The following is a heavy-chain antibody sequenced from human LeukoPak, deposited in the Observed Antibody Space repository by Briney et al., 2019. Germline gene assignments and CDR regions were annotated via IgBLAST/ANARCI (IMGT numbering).Heavy chain of an antibody. CDR1: GFTFNDYA. CDR3: AKDMTSGGWYYYFDY. Sequence: PGRSLRLSCAASGFTFNDYAMHWVRQAPGKGLEWVSGMSWNSGSIGYADSVKGRFTISRDNAKNSLYLQMNSLRAEDTALYYCAKDMTSGGWYYYFDYWGQGTLVTVSS. CDR2: MSWNSGSI. J-gene: IGHJ4*02. D-gene: IGHD6-19*01. V-gene: IGHV3-9*01.